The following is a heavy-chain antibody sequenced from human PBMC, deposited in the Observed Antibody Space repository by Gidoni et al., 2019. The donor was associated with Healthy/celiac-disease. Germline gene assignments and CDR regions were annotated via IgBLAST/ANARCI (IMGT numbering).Heavy chain of an antibody. Sequence: EVQLLESGGGLVQPGGSLRLSCAASGFTFSSYAMSWVRQAPGKGLGWVSAISGSGGSTYYADSVKGRFTISRDNSKNTLYLQMNSLRAEDTAVYYCAKREGYYDSSGYVDYWGQGTLVTVSS. CDR1: GFTFSSYA. CDR2: ISGSGGST. J-gene: IGHJ4*02. V-gene: IGHV3-23*01. D-gene: IGHD3-22*01. CDR3: AKREGYYDSSGYVDY.